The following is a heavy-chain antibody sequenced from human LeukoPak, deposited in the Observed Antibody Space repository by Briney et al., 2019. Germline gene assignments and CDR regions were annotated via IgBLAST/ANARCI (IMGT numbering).Heavy chain of an antibody. J-gene: IGHJ6*03. CDR2: ISDSGGNT. CDR1: GFTFSNYA. D-gene: IGHD2-21*02. V-gene: IGHV3-23*01. CDR3: AREARHIVVVTAIRRFYYYMDV. Sequence: GGSLRLSCAASGFTFSNYAVGWVRQAPGKGLEWVSTISDSGGNTYHADSVKGRFTISRDNSKNTLYLQMNSLRAEDTAVYYCAREARHIVVVTAIRRFYYYMDVWGKGTTVTVSS.